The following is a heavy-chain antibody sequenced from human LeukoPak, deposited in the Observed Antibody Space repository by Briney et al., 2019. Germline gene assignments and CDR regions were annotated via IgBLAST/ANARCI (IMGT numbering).Heavy chain of an antibody. CDR1: GGSISGYH. CDR3: ARKTYCSGGRCYGENWLDP. D-gene: IGHD2-15*01. J-gene: IGHJ5*02. CDR2: IFYTGNA. V-gene: IGHV4-59*08. Sequence: SETLSLTCTVTGGSISGYHWNWLRLSPGMGLEWIAHIFYTGNADYNPSLESRVTISVDTSKNEISLILTSVTAADTAIYYCARKTYCSGGRCYGENWLDPWGQGTLVTVSS.